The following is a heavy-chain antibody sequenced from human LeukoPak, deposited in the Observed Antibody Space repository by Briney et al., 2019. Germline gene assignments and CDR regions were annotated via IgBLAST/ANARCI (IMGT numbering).Heavy chain of an antibody. CDR3: ARAKDYIRFGELNY. D-gene: IGHD3-10*01. J-gene: IGHJ4*02. CDR1: GFTFSSYS. CDR2: ISSSSSYI. Sequence: GGSLRLSCAASGFTFSSYSMNWVRQAPGKGLEWVSSISSSSSYIYYADSVKGRSTISRDNAKNSLYLQMNSLRAEDTAVYYCARAKDYIRFGELNYWGQGTLVTVSS. V-gene: IGHV3-21*01.